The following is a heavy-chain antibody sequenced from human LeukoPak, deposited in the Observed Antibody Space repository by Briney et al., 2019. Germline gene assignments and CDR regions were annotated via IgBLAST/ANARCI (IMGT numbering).Heavy chain of an antibody. Sequence: SETLSLTCTVSGVSVSSDSYYWSWIRQPPGKGLEWIGYIYYSGSTNYNPSLKSRVTVSVDTSRNQFSLKLSSVTAADTAVYYCARGGSAYDYPFDYWGQGTLVTVSS. D-gene: IGHD3-3*01. CDR1: GVSVSSDSYY. CDR3: ARGGSAYDYPFDY. J-gene: IGHJ4*02. V-gene: IGHV4-61*01. CDR2: IYYSGST.